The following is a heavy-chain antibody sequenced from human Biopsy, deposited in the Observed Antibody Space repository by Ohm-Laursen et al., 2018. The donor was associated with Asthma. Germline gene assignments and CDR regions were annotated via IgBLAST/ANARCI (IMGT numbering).Heavy chain of an antibody. Sequence: SLRLSCAAAGFTSRSYDMRWVRQAPGKGLEWVALVSSDGHNIYYEDSVKGRFTISRDNSKNRLYLQINRLTVEDSAVYFCARQSGQDYGDSSGFDIWGQGTKVAVSS. V-gene: IGHV3-30-3*01. J-gene: IGHJ3*02. CDR1: GFTSRSYD. CDR3: ARQSGQDYGDSSGFDI. D-gene: IGHD3-22*01. CDR2: VSSDGHNI.